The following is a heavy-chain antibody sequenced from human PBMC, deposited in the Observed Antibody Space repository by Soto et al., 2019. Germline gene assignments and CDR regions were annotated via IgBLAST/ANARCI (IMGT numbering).Heavy chain of an antibody. CDR2: IIPIFGTA. Sequence: SLKVSCKASGGTFSSYAISWVRQAPGQGLEWMGGIIPIFGTANYAQKFQGRVTITADESTSTAYMELSSLRSEDTAVYYCARDADYYGSGSDVSGNPVFDYWGQGTLVTVSS. V-gene: IGHV1-69*13. J-gene: IGHJ4*02. D-gene: IGHD3-10*01. CDR3: ARDADYYGSGSDVSGNPVFDY. CDR1: GGTFSSYA.